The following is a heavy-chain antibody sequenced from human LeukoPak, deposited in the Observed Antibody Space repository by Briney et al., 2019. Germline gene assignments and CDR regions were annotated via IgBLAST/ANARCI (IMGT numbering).Heavy chain of an antibody. CDR3: AGAPRWYYYMDV. J-gene: IGHJ6*03. CDR1: GFTVSSNY. CDR2: IYTSGST. D-gene: IGHD2-15*01. Sequence: MAGGSLRLSCAASGFTVSSNYMSCVRQDPGKGREWIGRIYTSGSTNYNPSLKSRVTMSVDTSKNQFSLKLSSVTAADTAVYYCAGAPRWYYYMDVWGKGTTVTISS. V-gene: IGHV4-4*07.